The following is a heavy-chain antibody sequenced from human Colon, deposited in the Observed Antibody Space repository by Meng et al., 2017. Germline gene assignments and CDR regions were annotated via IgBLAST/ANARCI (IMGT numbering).Heavy chain of an antibody. V-gene: IGHV4-61*02. J-gene: IGHJ5*02. CDR2: IYTSGST. CDR3: ARGPMFDP. CDR1: GGSITSGNYD. Sequence: AHLHASAPGLLETSQTLAHTCTVSGGSITSGNYDGGWIRQPAGKGLEWIGRIYTSGSTSYNPALKSRVTISVDTSKNQFPLKLSSVTAADTAVYYCARGPMFDPWGQGTLVTVSS.